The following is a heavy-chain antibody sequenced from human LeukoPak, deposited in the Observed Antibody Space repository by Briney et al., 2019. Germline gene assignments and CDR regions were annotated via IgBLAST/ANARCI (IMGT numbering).Heavy chain of an antibody. V-gene: IGHV3-23*01. CDR2: ISGSGGST. CDR3: AKDRLPTVY. CDR1: GFTFRSYA. J-gene: IGHJ4*02. D-gene: IGHD4-17*01. Sequence: GGSLRLSCAASGFTFRSYAMSWVRQAPGKGLEWVSAISGSGGSTYYADSVKGRFTISRAHSKNTLYLQMNSLRAEDTAVYYCAKDRLPTVYWGQGTLVTVSS.